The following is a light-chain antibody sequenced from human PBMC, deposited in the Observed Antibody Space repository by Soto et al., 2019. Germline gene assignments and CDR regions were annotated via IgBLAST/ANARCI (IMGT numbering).Light chain of an antibody. Sequence: DIQMTQSPSTLSASVGDRVTITCLASQSSSTWLAWYQQKRWKAPNLLIYKASSLESGVPSSFSGSGSGTEFALTITRLQPDDLKTYNYQQYSSYPYTFSQRTKLEIK. CDR2: KAS. CDR1: QSSSTW. J-gene: IGKJ2*01. V-gene: IGKV1-5*03. CDR3: QQYSSYPYT.